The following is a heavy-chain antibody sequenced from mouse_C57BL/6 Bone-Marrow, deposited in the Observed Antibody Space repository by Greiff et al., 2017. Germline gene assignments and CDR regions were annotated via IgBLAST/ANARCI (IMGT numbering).Heavy chain of an antibody. CDR2: IYPGDGDT. V-gene: IGHV1-82*01. Sequence: QVQLQQSGPELVKPGASVKISCKASGYAFSSSWMNWVKQRPGKGLEWIGRIYPGDGDTNYNGKFKGKATLTADKSSSTAYMQLSSLTSEDSAVYFCARDYGSSVYWYFDVWGTGTTVTVSS. J-gene: IGHJ1*03. D-gene: IGHD1-1*01. CDR3: ARDYGSSVYWYFDV. CDR1: GYAFSSSW.